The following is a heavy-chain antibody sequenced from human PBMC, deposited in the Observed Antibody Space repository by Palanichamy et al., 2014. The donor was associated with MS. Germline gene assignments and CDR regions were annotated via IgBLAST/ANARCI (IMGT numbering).Heavy chain of an antibody. D-gene: IGHD6-6*01. Sequence: QLQLEESGPGLVKPSETVSLTCTVSGGSISTSNYYWSWVRQPPGQGLEWIGSIHYSGRTFYKPSLQSRVTISVDTSNNQFSPKLTSVTAADTAVYYCTREYKSSPQSWGQGTLVTVSS. CDR2: IHYSGRT. J-gene: IGHJ5*02. CDR3: TREYKSSPQS. CDR1: GGSISTSNYY. V-gene: IGHV4-39*01.